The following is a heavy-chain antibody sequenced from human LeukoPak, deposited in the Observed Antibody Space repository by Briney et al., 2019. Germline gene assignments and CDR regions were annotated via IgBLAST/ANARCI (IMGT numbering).Heavy chain of an antibody. CDR1: GGSISSYY. CDR2: IYYNGST. V-gene: IGHV4-59*08. D-gene: IGHD6-19*01. J-gene: IGHJ4*02. Sequence: SETLSLTCIVSGGSISSYYWTWIRQPPGKGLEWIGYIYYNGSTNYNPSLKSRVTILVDTSKNQFSLKLNSVTAADTAVYYCARQSRGIAVAGLDYWGQGILVTVSS. CDR3: ARQSRGIAVAGLDY.